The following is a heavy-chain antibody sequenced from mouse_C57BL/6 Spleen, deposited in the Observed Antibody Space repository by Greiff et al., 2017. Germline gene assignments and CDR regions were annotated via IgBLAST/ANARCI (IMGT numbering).Heavy chain of an antibody. CDR3: ARSYYGRGWYFDV. D-gene: IGHD1-1*01. J-gene: IGHJ1*03. CDR2: IDPSDSYT. Sequence: QVQLQQPGAELVMPGASVKLSCKASGYTFTSYWMHWVKQRPGQGLEWIGEIDPSDSYTNYNQKFKGKSTLTVDKSSSTAYMQLSSLTSEDSAVYYCARSYYGRGWYFDVWGTGTTVTVSS. V-gene: IGHV1-69*01. CDR1: GYTFTSYW.